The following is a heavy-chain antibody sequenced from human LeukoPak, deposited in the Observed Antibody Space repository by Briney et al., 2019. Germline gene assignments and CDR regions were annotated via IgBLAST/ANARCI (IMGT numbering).Heavy chain of an antibody. J-gene: IGHJ6*04. CDR3: AELGITMIGGV. CDR1: GFNFSDYY. Sequence: GGSLRLSCVASGFNFSDYYMSWIRQAPGKGLEWVSYISSSGSFIYYADSVKGRFAISRDNAKNSLYLQMNSLRAEDTTVYYCAELGITMIGGVWGKGTTVTISS. V-gene: IGHV3-11*04. D-gene: IGHD3-10*02. CDR2: ISSSGSFI.